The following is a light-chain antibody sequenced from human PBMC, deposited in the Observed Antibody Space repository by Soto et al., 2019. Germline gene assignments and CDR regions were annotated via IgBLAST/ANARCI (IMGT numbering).Light chain of an antibody. J-gene: IGLJ1*01. CDR2: DVS. Sequence: QSVLTQPRAVSGSPGKSVTISCTGTSSDVGLYNYVSWYQQHPGKAPKLIIYDVSKRPSGVPDRFSGSKSGNPASLTISGLQAEDEGEYFCCSYGGSYTPYVFGTGTKLTVL. CDR1: SSDVGLYNY. V-gene: IGLV2-11*01. CDR3: CSYGGSYTPYV.